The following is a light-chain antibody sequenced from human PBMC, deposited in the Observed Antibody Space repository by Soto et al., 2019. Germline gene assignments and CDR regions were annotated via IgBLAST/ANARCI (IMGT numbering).Light chain of an antibody. Sequence: QSALTQPASVSGSPGQSITISCTGTSSDVGGYNYVSWYQQHPGKAPNLMIYEVSNRPSGVSNRFSGSKSGNTASLTISGLQAEDEADYYCSSYTRSSTDVFGTGTKVTVL. CDR2: EVS. V-gene: IGLV2-14*01. CDR3: SSYTRSSTDV. CDR1: SSDVGGYNY. J-gene: IGLJ1*01.